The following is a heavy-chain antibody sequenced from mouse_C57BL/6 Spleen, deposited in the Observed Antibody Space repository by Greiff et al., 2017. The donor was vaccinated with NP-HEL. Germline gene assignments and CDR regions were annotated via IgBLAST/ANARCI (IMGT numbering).Heavy chain of an antibody. J-gene: IGHJ2*01. CDR3: ARGRVITPYFDY. CDR1: GYSFTGYY. V-gene: IGHV1-42*01. Sequence: EVQLQQSGPELVKPGASVKISCKASGYSFTGYYMNWVKQSPEKSLEWIGEINPSTGGTTYNQKFKAKATLTVDKSSSTAYMQLKSLTSEDSAVYYCARGRVITPYFDYWGQGTTLTVSS. CDR2: INPSTGGT. D-gene: IGHD1-1*01.